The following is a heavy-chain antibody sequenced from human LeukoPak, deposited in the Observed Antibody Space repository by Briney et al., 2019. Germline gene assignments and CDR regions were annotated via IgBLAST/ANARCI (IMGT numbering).Heavy chain of an antibody. CDR3: ARYGLAYTYDF. V-gene: IGHV4-59*01. J-gene: IGHJ4*02. CDR2: IYNSGST. CDR1: GVSISNYD. Sequence: SETLSLTCTVFGVSISNYDWSWIRQPQGKGLDWIGYIYNSGSTNYNPSLKSRVTISVDTSKNQFSLKLSSVTAADTAVYYCARYGLAYTYDFWGQGTLITVSS. D-gene: IGHD3-16*01.